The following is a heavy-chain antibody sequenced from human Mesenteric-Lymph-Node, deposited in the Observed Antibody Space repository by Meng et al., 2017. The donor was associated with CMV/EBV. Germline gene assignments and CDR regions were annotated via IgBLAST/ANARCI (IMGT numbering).Heavy chain of an antibody. CDR3: ATDREFQLLLRRSFDI. D-gene: IGHD2-2*01. V-gene: IGHV3-15*01. Sequence: GESLKISCAASGFTFSSYSMNWVRQAPGKGLEWVGHIKSKPDGETTDFAAPVKGRFTISRDDSKNTLYLQMNSLKTEDTALYYCATDREFQLLLRRSFDIWGQGTMVTVSS. CDR1: GFTFSSYS. J-gene: IGHJ3*02. CDR2: IKSKPDGETT.